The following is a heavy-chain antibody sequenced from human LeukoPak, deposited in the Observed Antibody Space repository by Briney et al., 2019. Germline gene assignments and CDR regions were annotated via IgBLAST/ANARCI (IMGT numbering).Heavy chain of an antibody. D-gene: IGHD2-2*01. CDR2: IIPIFGIA. Sequence: SVKVSCKASGYTFTGYYMHWVRQAPGQGLEWMGRIIPIFGIANYAQKFQGRVTITADKSTSTAYMELSSLRSEDTAVYYCARAVVVPAANDWFDPWGQGTLVTVSS. V-gene: IGHV1-69*04. J-gene: IGHJ5*02. CDR3: ARAVVVPAANDWFDP. CDR1: GYTFTGYY.